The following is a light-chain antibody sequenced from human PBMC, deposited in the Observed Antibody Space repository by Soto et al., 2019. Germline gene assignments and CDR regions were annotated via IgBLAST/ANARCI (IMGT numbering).Light chain of an antibody. J-gene: IGKJ2*01. V-gene: IGKV1-39*01. CDR2: GAS. Sequence: DIQMTQSPSSLSASVGDRITITCRASQTISNFLTWYHQRPGKAPKLLIFGASSLQSGVPSKFTGSGSGTDVTFTISDLQPEDFATYYCQQTYSTPYTFGQGTNLEIK. CDR3: QQTYSTPYT. CDR1: QTISNF.